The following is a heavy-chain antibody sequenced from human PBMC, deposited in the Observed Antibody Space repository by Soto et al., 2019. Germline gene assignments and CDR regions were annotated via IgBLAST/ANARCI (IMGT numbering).Heavy chain of an antibody. D-gene: IGHD3-22*01. CDR1: VFTFIAYT. Sequence: GWSLRLSCASSVFTFIAYTMSWVRQAPGKGLEWVSSVTYSGTTTYYADSVKGRFTISRDNSKNTLYLQMNSLRVEDTAVYFCARDQTDSGGYSEYWGQGTLVTVSS. CDR2: VTYSGTTT. CDR3: ARDQTDSGGYSEY. J-gene: IGHJ4*02. V-gene: IGHV3-23*01.